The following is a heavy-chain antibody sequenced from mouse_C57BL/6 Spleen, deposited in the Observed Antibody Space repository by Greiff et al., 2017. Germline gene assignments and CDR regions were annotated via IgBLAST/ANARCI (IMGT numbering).Heavy chain of an antibody. CDR2: IYPRSGNT. Sequence: VKLMESGAELARPGASVKLSCKASGYTFTSYGISWVKQRTGQGLEWIGEIYPRSGNTYYNEKFKGKATLTADKSSSTAYMELRSLTSEDSAVYFCARGITTVVDVDYWGQGTTLTVSS. CDR3: ARGITTVVDVDY. D-gene: IGHD1-1*01. V-gene: IGHV1-81*01. J-gene: IGHJ2*01. CDR1: GYTFTSYG.